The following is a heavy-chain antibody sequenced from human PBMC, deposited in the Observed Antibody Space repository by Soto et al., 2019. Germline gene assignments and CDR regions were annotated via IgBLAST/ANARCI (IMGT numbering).Heavy chain of an antibody. CDR2: IYSGGST. D-gene: IGHD2-15*01. V-gene: IGHV3-53*04. Sequence: KGPEWVSVIYSGGSTYYADSVKGRFTISRHNSKNTLYLQMNSLRVEDTAVYYFFFQAEDGIRDTVPVSAFLLNRSSDL. J-gene: IGHJ2*01. CDR3: FFQAEDGIRDTVPVSAFLLNRSSDL.